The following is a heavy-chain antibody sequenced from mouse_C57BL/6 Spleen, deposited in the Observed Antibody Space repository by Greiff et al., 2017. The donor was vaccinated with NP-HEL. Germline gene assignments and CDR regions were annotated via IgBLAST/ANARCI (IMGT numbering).Heavy chain of an antibody. J-gene: IGHJ1*03. CDR1: GYTFTSYW. V-gene: IGHV1-50*01. CDR2: IDPSGSYT. Sequence: QVQLQQPGAELVKPGASVKLSCKASGYTFTSYWMQWVKQRPGQGLEWIGEIDPSGSYTNYNQKFKGKATLTVDKSSSTAYMQLSSLTSEDSAVYDCARSAGYFDVWGTGTTVTVSS. CDR3: ARSAGYFDV.